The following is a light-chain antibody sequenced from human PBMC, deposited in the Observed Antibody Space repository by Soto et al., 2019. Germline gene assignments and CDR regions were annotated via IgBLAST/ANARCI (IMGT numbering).Light chain of an antibody. CDR2: RNN. J-gene: IGLJ1*01. Sequence: QSVLTQPPSASGTPGQRVTISCSGSSYNIGSNYVYWYQQLPGTAPKLLIYRNNQRPSGVPDLFSGSKSGTSASLAISGLRSEDESDYYCAACDASLSGPIYVFGTGTMVPV. CDR1: SYNIGSNY. CDR3: AACDASLSGPIYV. V-gene: IGLV1-47*01.